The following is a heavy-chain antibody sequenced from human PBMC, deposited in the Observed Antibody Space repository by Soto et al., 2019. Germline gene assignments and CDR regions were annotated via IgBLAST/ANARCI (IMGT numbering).Heavy chain of an antibody. J-gene: IGHJ4*02. D-gene: IGHD6-6*01. Sequence: QVQLQESGPGLVKASQTLSLICSVSGESISSGGYYWSWIRHHPGKGLEWIGYIYGSESAYYNPSLKSRVTISMDTSKNHCAMKLSSVTAADTAVYYCARASSSSSAADYWGQGTLITVSS. CDR2: IYGSESA. CDR1: GESISSGGYY. CDR3: ARASSSSSAADY. V-gene: IGHV4-31*03.